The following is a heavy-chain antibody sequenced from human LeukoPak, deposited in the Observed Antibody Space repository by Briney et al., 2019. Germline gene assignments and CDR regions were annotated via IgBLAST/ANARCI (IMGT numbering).Heavy chain of an antibody. CDR3: ARVLGSGYYSGQRMSWFDP. CDR2: ISSSGST. J-gene: IGHJ5*02. Sequence: TPSETLSLTCTVSGDSISSGDYYWSWIRQPAGKGLEWIGRISSSGSTNYNPSLKSRVTISVDTSKNQFSLKLSSVTAADTAVYYCARVLGSGYYSGQRMSWFDPWGQGTLVTVSS. CDR1: GDSISSGDYY. D-gene: IGHD3-22*01. V-gene: IGHV4-61*02.